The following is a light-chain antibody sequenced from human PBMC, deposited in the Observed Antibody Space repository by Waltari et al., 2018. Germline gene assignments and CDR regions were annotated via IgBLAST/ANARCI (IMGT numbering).Light chain of an antibody. CDR1: ELPRKY. CDR3: YSSDTTGLRV. V-gene: IGLV3-10*01. CDR2: EDT. Sequence: SYELTQPPSVSVSPGQTARITCSGHELPRKYAYWFQQKSGQAPRLVIYEDTKRPAEIPERVSGSSSGTVATLTITGAKVDDEADYYCYSSDTTGLRVFGSGTTVVVL. J-gene: IGLJ1*01.